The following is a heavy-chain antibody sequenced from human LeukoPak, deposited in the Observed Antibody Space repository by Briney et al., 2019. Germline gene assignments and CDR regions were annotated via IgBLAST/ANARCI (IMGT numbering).Heavy chain of an antibody. Sequence: PGGSLRLSCAASGFTFSSYWMSWVRQAPGKGVEWVAHIKQDGSEKYYVDSVKGRFTIPRDNAKNSLYLQMNSLRAEDTAVYYCARAQYCSGGSCYYFDYWGQGTLVTVSS. CDR3: ARAQYCSGGSCYYFDY. J-gene: IGHJ4*02. D-gene: IGHD2-15*01. CDR1: GFTFSSYW. V-gene: IGHV3-7*03. CDR2: IKQDGSEK.